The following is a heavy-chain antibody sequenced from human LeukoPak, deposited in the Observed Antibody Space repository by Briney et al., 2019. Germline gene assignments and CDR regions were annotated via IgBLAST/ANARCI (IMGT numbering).Heavy chain of an antibody. CDR3: AGSRAPGPYWMAGAFDI. V-gene: IGHV4-39*07. J-gene: IGHJ3*02. CDR1: GGSVSSSGYY. CDR2: IYYSGST. D-gene: IGHD2-2*01. Sequence: SETLSLTCTVSGGSVSSSGYYWAWIRQPPGKGLEWIGTIYYSGSTYYNPSLKSRVTISVDKSKNQFSLKLSSVTAADTAVYYCAGSRAPGPYWMAGAFDIWGQGTMVTVSS.